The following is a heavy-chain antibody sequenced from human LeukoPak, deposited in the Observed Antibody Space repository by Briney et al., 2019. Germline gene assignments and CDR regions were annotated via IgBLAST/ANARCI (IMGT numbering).Heavy chain of an antibody. D-gene: IGHD2-2*01. V-gene: IGHV4-39*06. J-gene: IGHJ4*02. CDR2: TYYTGGA. Sequence: PSETLSLTCTVSGGSISSSSYYWAWIRQPPGKGLGWFGSTYYTGGAYYNPSLTSRVTISEDRPKNQSALNLNSVTAADTAVYSCATSRCQYQLLLDFDYWGQGTLVTVSS. CDR1: GGSISSSSYY. CDR3: ATSRCQYQLLLDFDY.